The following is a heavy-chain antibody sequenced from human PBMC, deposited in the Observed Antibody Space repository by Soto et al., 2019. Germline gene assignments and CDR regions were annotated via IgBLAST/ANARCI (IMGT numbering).Heavy chain of an antibody. J-gene: IGHJ3*02. CDR3: ARERERSGDAFDI. Sequence: QVQLQESGPGLVKPSQTLSLTCTVSGGSISSGGYYWSWIRQHPGKGLEWIGYIYYSGSTYYNPSLKSRVTISVDTSKNQFPLKLSSVTAADTDVYYCARERERSGDAFDIWGQGTMVTVSS. V-gene: IGHV4-31*03. CDR1: GGSISSGGYY. D-gene: IGHD3-10*01. CDR2: IYYSGST.